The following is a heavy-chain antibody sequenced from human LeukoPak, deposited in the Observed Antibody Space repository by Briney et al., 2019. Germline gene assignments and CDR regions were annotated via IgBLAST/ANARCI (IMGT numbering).Heavy chain of an antibody. V-gene: IGHV3-66*04. Sequence: GGSLRLSCAASGFTVSSNYMSWVRQAPGKGLEWVSVNYSGGSTYYADSVKGRFTISRDNSKNTLYLQMNSLRAEDTAVYYCARHRDYSYFDYWGQGTLVTVSS. J-gene: IGHJ4*02. D-gene: IGHD3-16*01. CDR2: NYSGGST. CDR3: ARHRDYSYFDY. CDR1: GFTVSSNY.